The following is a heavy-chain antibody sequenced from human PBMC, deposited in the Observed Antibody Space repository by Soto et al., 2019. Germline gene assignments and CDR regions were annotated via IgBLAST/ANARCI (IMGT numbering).Heavy chain of an antibody. CDR3: ARQSSNCRYCYYAPAV. CDR2: IYPGDSDT. Sequence: PVESLKISCKGSGYTFTDYWIGWVRQLPGKGLEWMGIIYPGDSDTRYSPSFQGQVTITADKSTSTTYLQWNTLKASDTAMYYCARQSSNCRYCYYAPAVWGQGNTVTVSS. CDR1: GYTFTDYW. D-gene: IGHD6-13*01. V-gene: IGHV5-51*01. J-gene: IGHJ6*02.